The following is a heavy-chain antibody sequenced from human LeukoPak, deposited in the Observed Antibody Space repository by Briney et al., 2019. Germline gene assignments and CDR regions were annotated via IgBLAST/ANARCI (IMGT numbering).Heavy chain of an antibody. CDR3: ARDGDWGFGEFVGAFAI. D-gene: IGHD3-10*01. J-gene: IGHJ3*02. Sequence: GGSLRLSCAASGFTVSSNYMSWVRQAPGKGLEWVSVIYSGGSTYYADSVKGRFTISRDNSKNTLYLQMNSLRAEDTAVYYCARDGDWGFGEFVGAFAIWGQGTMVTVSS. V-gene: IGHV3-53*01. CDR1: GFTVSSNY. CDR2: IYSGGST.